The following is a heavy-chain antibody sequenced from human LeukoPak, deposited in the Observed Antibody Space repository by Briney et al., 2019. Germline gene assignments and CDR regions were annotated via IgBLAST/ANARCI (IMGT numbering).Heavy chain of an antibody. CDR1: GGSISSSSYF. CDR3: ARNRLMSYYYVSSGYLDY. J-gene: IGHJ4*02. V-gene: IGHV4-39*01. Sequence: SETLSLTCTVSGGSISSSSYFWGWIRQPPGKGLEWIGSIYYSGSTYYNPSLKSRVTISVDTSKNQFSLKLSSVTAADTAVYYCARNRLMSYYYVSSGYLDYWGQGTLVTVSS. CDR2: IYYSGST. D-gene: IGHD3-22*01.